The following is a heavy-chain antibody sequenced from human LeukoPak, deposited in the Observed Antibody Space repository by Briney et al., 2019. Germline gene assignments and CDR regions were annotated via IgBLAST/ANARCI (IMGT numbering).Heavy chain of an antibody. CDR2: IIPIFGTA. D-gene: IGHD2-2*02. V-gene: IGHV1-69*13. Sequence: ASVKVSCKASGGTFSSYAISWVRQAPGQGLEWMGGIIPIFGTANYAQKFQGRVTITADESTSTAYMELSSLRSEDTAVYYCARVGDCSSTSCYNDYYYMDVWGKGTTVTVSS. CDR1: GGTFSSYA. J-gene: IGHJ6*03. CDR3: ARVGDCSSTSCYNDYYYMDV.